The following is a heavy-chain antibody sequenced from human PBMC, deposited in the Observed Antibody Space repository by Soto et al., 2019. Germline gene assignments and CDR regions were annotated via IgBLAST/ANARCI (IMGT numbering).Heavy chain of an antibody. CDR1: GYTFTSYG. Sequence: QVQLVQSGAEVKKPGASVKVSCKASGYTFTSYGISWVRQAPGQGLEWMGWISAYNGNTKYAQKLQGIVSMTTDTXXXXXXXXXXXXXXXXXXXXXCAXDLGAQIVDYWGQGTLVTV. J-gene: IGHJ4*02. CDR2: ISAYNGNT. V-gene: IGHV1-18*01. CDR3: AXDLGAQIVDY. D-gene: IGHD1-26*01.